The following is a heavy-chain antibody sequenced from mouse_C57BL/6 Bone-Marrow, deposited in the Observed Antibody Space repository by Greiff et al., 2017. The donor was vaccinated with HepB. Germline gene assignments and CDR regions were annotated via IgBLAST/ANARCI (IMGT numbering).Heavy chain of an antibody. D-gene: IGHD2-4*01. Sequence: VQLQQSGAELVKPGASVKMSCKASGYTFTSYWITWVKQRPGQGLEWIGDIYPGSGSTNYNEKFKSKATLTVDTSSSTAYMQLSSLTSEDSAVYYCARSAYYDYPLYFDYWGQGTTLTVSS. J-gene: IGHJ2*01. CDR3: ARSAYYDYPLYFDY. V-gene: IGHV1-55*01. CDR2: IYPGSGST. CDR1: GYTFTSYW.